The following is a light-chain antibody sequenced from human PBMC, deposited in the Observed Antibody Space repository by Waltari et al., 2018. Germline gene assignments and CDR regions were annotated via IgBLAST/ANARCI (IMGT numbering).Light chain of an antibody. V-gene: IGLV2-14*01. Sequence: QSALTQPASVSGSPGQSITISCSGTDSDVGAYDFVSWYQQHPGKAPHLIIYEVINRPSGISNRFSASKSGNTASLTSSGLQAEEEADYYCSSYTTSSAPGVFGTGTRVTVL. CDR1: DSDVGAYDF. CDR2: EVI. CDR3: SSYTTSSAPGV. J-gene: IGLJ1*01.